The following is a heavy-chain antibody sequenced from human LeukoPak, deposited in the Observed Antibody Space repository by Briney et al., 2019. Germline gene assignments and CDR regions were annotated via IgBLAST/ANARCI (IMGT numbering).Heavy chain of an antibody. D-gene: IGHD5-18*01. CDR2: IIPIFGTA. Sequence: ASVKVSCKASGGTFSSYAISWVRQAPGQGLEWMGGIIPIFGTANYAQKFQGRVTNTADESTSTAYMELSSLRSEDTAVYYCARVDTAMVLDYWGQGTLVTVSS. J-gene: IGHJ4*02. CDR3: ARVDTAMVLDY. CDR1: GGTFSSYA. V-gene: IGHV1-69*13.